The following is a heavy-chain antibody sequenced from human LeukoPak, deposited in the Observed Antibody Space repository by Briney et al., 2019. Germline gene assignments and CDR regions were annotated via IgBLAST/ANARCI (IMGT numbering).Heavy chain of an antibody. CDR2: IYTSGST. J-gene: IGHJ4*02. CDR1: GGSISSYY. Sequence: SETLSLTCTVSGGSISSYYWSWIRQPPGKGLEWIGYIYTSGSTNYNPSLKSRVTISVDTSKNQFSLKLSSVTAAATAVYYCAAGDSSGYIGFGYWGQGTLVTVSS. D-gene: IGHD3-22*01. CDR3: AAGDSSGYIGFGY. V-gene: IGHV4-4*09.